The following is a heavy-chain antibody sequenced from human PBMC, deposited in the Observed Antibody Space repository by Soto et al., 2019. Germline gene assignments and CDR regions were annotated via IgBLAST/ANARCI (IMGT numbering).Heavy chain of an antibody. CDR1: GFTFSSYA. Sequence: GGSLRLSCAASGFTFSSYAMSWIRQAPGKGLEWVSAISGSGGSTYYADSVKGRFTISRDNSKNTLYLQMNSLRAEDTAVYYCAKPEYYYGSGSYYPPDYWGQGTLVTVSS. V-gene: IGHV3-23*01. CDR3: AKPEYYYGSGSYYPPDY. D-gene: IGHD3-10*01. J-gene: IGHJ4*02. CDR2: ISGSGGST.